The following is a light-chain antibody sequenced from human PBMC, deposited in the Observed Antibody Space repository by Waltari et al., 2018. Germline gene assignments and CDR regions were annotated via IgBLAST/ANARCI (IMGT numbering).Light chain of an antibody. J-gene: IGLJ3*02. V-gene: IGLV6-57*01. CDR3: QSYDSSDLWV. CDR2: EDD. CDR1: SGSIASHY. Sequence: NFMLTQPHSVSESPGKTVTISCTRSSGSIASHYVHWYQQRPGSSPTPVIFEDDQRPSGVPDRFSGSIDSSSNSASLTISGLKTEDEADYYCQSYDSSDLWVFGGGTRLTVL.